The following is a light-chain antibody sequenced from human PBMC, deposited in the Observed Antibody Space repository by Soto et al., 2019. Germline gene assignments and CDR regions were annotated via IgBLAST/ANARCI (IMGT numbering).Light chain of an antibody. CDR2: DIS. CDR3: QQYNTYST. CDR1: QSVFKW. Sequence: DIQMTKAPSTLSASVGDRVTITCRASQSVFKWLAWYQQKPGKAPKLLIYDISSLESGVPSRFSGSGSGTEFTLTISSLQPDDFATYYCQQYNTYSTFGQGTKLEIK. V-gene: IGKV1-5*01. J-gene: IGKJ2*01.